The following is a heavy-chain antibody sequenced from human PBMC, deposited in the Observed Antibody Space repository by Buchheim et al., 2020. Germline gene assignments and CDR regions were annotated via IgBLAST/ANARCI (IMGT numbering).Heavy chain of an antibody. Sequence: QVQLVQSGAEVKKPGASVKVSCKASGYTFTGYYMHWVRQAPGQGLEWMGWINPNSGGTNYAQKFQGWVTMTRDTSISTAYMELSRLRSDDTAVYYCARDRGPIALDTFWSGYYYYGMDVWGQGTT. CDR1: GYTFTGYY. V-gene: IGHV1-2*04. D-gene: IGHD3-3*01. CDR2: INPNSGGT. J-gene: IGHJ6*02. CDR3: ARDRGPIALDTFWSGYYYYGMDV.